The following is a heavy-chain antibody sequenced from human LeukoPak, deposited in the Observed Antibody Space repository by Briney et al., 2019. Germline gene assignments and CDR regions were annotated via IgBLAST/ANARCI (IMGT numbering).Heavy chain of an antibody. Sequence: SETLSLTCTVSGSYISSSSYSWGWIRQPPGKGLEWIGNIYYTGTTYSNPSLKSRVTISVDTSKNQFSLKLTSVTAADTAVYYCARLDPRGPDDYWGQGTLVTVSS. D-gene: IGHD2-2*03. CDR1: GSYISSSSYS. CDR2: IYYTGTT. V-gene: IGHV4-39*01. CDR3: ARLDPRGPDDY. J-gene: IGHJ4*02.